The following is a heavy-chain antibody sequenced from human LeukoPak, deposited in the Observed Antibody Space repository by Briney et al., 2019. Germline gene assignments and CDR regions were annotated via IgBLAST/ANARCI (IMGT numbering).Heavy chain of an antibody. D-gene: IGHD3-10*01. CDR3: ARSYYYGGHAFDI. CDR1: GGSISSSSYY. CDR2: IYYSGST. J-gene: IGHJ3*02. Sequence: PSETLSLTCTVSGGSISSSSYYWGWIRQPPGKGLEWIGSIYYSGSTYYNPSLKSRVTISVDTSKNQFSLKLSSVTAADTAVYYCARSYYYGGHAFDIWGQGTMVTVSS. V-gene: IGHV4-39*07.